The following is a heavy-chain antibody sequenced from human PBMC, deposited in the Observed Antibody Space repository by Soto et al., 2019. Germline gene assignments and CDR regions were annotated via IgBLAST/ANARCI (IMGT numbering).Heavy chain of an antibody. CDR3: ASCKTYYYDSSGPCALEI. V-gene: IGHV1-2*04. CDR1: GYTFTGYY. D-gene: IGHD3-22*01. CDR2: INPNSGGT. Sequence: ASVKVSCKASGYTFTGYYMHWVRQAPGQGLEWMGWINPNSGGTNYAQKFQGWVTMTRDTSISTAYMELSRLKSDDTAVYYCASCKTYYYDSSGPCALEIWGQGTVVTVSS. J-gene: IGHJ3*02.